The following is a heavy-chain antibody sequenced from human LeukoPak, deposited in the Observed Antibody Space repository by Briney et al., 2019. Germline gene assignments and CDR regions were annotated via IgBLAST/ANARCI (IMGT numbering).Heavy chain of an antibody. CDR2: ISYDGSNK. CDR3: AKRLNHHYGDYSGWHYFDY. Sequence: PGGSLRLSCAASGFTFSSYGMHWVRQAPVKGLEWVAVISYDGSNKYYADSVKGRFTISRDNSKNTLYLQMNSLRAEDTAVYYCAKRLNHHYGDYSGWHYFDYWGQGTLVTVSS. CDR1: GFTFSSYG. D-gene: IGHD4-17*01. V-gene: IGHV3-30*18. J-gene: IGHJ4*02.